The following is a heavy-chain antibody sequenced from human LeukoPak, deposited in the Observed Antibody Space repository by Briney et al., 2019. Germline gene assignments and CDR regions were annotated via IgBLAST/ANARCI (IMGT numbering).Heavy chain of an antibody. CDR1: GFIFDDYV. D-gene: IGHD6-19*01. CDR2: VSWNGGST. CDR3: ARDSSGRLNSDY. J-gene: IGHJ4*02. Sequence: GGSLRLSCAASGFIFDDYVMTWVRQVPGKGLEWVSGVSWNGGSTSYADSVKGRFTISRDNAKNSLYLQMNSLKAEDTAVYYCARDSSGRLNSDYWGQGTLVTVSS. V-gene: IGHV3-20*04.